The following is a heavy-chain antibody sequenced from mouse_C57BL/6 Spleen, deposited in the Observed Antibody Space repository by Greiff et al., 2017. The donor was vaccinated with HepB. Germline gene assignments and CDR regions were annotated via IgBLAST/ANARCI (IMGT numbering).Heavy chain of an antibody. CDR2: IHPNSGST. J-gene: IGHJ4*01. D-gene: IGHD2-3*01. CDR1: GYTFTSYW. CDR3: ARGGYYDGYYDYAMDY. V-gene: IGHV1-64*01. Sequence: QVQLQQPGAELVKPGASVKLSCKASGYTFTSYWMHWVKQRPGQGLEWIGMIHPNSGSTNYNEKFKSKATLTVDKSSSTAYMQLRSLTSVDSAVYYCARGGYYDGYYDYAMDYWGQGTSVTVSS.